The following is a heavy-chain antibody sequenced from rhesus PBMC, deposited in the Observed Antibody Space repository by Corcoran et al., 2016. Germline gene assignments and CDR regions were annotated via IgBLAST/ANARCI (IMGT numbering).Heavy chain of an antibody. CDR2: INPYKGNT. CDR1: GYTFTDYY. CDR3: ARSSGSYYPMSL. Sequence: QVQLVQSGAEVKKPGSSVKVSCKASGYTFTDYYMHWVRQAPRQGLEWMGWINPYKGNTKYAQKFQGRVTMTRDPSTSTSYMELSSLRSEDTAVYYCARSSGSYYPMSLWGQGVLVTVSS. J-gene: IGHJ4*01. V-gene: IGHV1S2*01. D-gene: IGHD3-16*01.